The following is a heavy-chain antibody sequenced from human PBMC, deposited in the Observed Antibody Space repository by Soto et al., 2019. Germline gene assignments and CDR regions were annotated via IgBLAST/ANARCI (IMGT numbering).Heavy chain of an antibody. V-gene: IGHV1-2*02. CDR3: ARDSVAANYYYYYGMDV. CDR1: GYTFTGYY. Sequence: VSVKVFCKASGYTFTGYYMHWVRQAPGQGLEWMGWINPNSGGTNYAQKFQGRVTMTRDTSISTAYMELSRLRSDDTAVYYCARDSVAANYYYYYGMDVWGQGTTVTSP. D-gene: IGHD2-15*01. J-gene: IGHJ6*02. CDR2: INPNSGGT.